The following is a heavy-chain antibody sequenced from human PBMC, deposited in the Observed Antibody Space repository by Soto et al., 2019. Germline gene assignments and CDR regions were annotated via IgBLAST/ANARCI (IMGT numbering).Heavy chain of an antibody. D-gene: IGHD5-18*01. J-gene: IGHJ6*02. Sequence: GSLRLSCAASGFTFSSYAMSWVRQAPGKGLEWVSTISGSGVSTYYADSVRGRFTISRDNSKNTLYLQMNSLRAEDTAVYYCAKDLGYSYGYYYYYGMDVWGQGTTVTVSS. V-gene: IGHV3-23*01. CDR3: AKDLGYSYGYYYYYGMDV. CDR1: GFTFSSYA. CDR2: ISGSGVST.